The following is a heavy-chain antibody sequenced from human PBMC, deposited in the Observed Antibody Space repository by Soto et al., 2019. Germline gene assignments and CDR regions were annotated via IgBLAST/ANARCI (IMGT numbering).Heavy chain of an antibody. D-gene: IGHD2-15*01. J-gene: IGHJ4*02. CDR1: GCTFSSYA. CDR3: ARGSGMLLFDY. CDR2: ISGSSGTT. Sequence: GGSLRLSCAASGCTFSSYAMSWVRQAPGKGLEWVSAISGSSGTTYYADSVKGRFTISRDNAKNSLYLQMNSLRAEDTAVYYCARGSGMLLFDYWGQGTLVTVSS. V-gene: IGHV3-23*01.